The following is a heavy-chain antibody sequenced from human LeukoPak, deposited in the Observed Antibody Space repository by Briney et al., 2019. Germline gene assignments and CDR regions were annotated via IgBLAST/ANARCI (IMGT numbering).Heavy chain of an antibody. CDR3: AKEGCSSTSCYVGDY. J-gene: IGHJ4*01. Sequence: GGSLRLSCAASAFTLSSYAMSWVRQAPGKGLEWDSAISGSGGSTYYADSVKGRFTISRDNSKNTLYLQMNSLRAEDTAVYHCAKEGCSSTSCYVGDYWGHGTLVTVSS. V-gene: IGHV3-23*01. CDR1: AFTLSSYA. CDR2: ISGSGGST. D-gene: IGHD2-2*01.